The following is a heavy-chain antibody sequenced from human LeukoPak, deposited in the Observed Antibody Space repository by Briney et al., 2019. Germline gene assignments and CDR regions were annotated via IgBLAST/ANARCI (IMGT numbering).Heavy chain of an antibody. D-gene: IGHD3-16*01. Sequence: SETLSLTCAVYNVSFSGYYWSWIRQSPEKGLEWIGEVNHGGDTNYNPSLRSRVTISLDTSKNHFSMKLRFVTAADTAIYNCARAAWNGGGGFDPWGQGNLVTVSS. V-gene: IGHV4-34*01. J-gene: IGHJ5*02. CDR3: ARAAWNGGGGFDP. CDR1: NVSFSGYY. CDR2: VNHGGDT.